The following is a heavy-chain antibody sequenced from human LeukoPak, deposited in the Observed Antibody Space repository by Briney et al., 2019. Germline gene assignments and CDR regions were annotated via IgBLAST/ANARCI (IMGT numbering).Heavy chain of an antibody. CDR2: MYHSGST. Sequence: SETLSLTCTVSGYSISSGYYWGWIRQPPGKGLEWIGSMYHSGSTYYNPSLKSRVTRSVDTSKNQFSLKLSSVTAADTAVYYCARTNYYDSSGYSGDAFDIWGQGTMVTVSS. V-gene: IGHV4-38-2*02. CDR3: ARTNYYDSSGYSGDAFDI. D-gene: IGHD3-22*01. CDR1: GYSISSGYY. J-gene: IGHJ3*02.